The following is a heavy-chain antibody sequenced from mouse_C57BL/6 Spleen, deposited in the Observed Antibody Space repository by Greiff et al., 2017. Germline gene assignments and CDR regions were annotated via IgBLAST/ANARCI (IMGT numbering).Heavy chain of an antibody. CDR1: GYSITSGYD. CDR3: ARDSGTGYFDV. D-gene: IGHD3-3*01. V-gene: IGHV3-1*01. CDR2: ISYSGST. Sequence: VQLQQSGPGMVKPSQSLSLTCTVTGYSITSGYDWHWIRHFPGNKLEWMGYISYSGSTNYNPSLKSRISITHDTSKNHFFLKLNSVTTEDTATYYCARDSGTGYFDVWGTGTTVTVSS. J-gene: IGHJ1*03.